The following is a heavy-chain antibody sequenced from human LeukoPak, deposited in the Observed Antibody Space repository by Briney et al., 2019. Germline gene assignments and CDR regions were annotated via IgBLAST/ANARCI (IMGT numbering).Heavy chain of an antibody. CDR3: AKDIQLST. Sequence: GGSLRLSCAASGFTVSSNYMSWVRQAPGKGLEWVSVIYSGGSRYYADSVKGRFTISRDNSKNTLSLQMNSLRVEDTAMYFCAKDIQLSTWGLGTMVTVSS. D-gene: IGHD5-24*01. CDR1: GFTVSSNY. CDR2: IYSGGSR. V-gene: IGHV3-53*01. J-gene: IGHJ3*01.